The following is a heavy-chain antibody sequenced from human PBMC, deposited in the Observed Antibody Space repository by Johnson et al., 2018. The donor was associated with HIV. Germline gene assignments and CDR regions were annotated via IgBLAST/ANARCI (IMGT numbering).Heavy chain of an antibody. CDR3: ATPQEGYSAFDI. CDR1: GFTFDDYA. J-gene: IGHJ3*02. D-gene: IGHD2-15*01. V-gene: IGHV3-9*01. CDR2: ISWNSGSI. Sequence: VQLVESGGGLVQPGRSLRLSCAASGFTFDDYAMHWVRQAPGTGLEWVSGISWNSGSIGYGDSVKGRFTISRDNAKNSLYLQMNSLRAEDTAVYYCATPQEGYSAFDIWGQGTMVTVSS.